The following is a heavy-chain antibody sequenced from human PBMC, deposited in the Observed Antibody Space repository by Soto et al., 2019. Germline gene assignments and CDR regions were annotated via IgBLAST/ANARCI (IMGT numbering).Heavy chain of an antibody. CDR1: GFTFSSYG. V-gene: IGHV3-33*01. CDR2: IWYDGSNK. J-gene: IGHJ4*02. CDR3: ARDEAAAGTDF. D-gene: IGHD6-13*01. Sequence: QVQLVESGGGVVQPGRSLRLSCAASGFTFSSYGMHWVRQAPGKGLEWVAVIWYDGSNKYYADSVKGRFTISRDNSKNTLYLKMKSLRAEDTAVYYCARDEAAAGTDFWGQGTLVTVSS.